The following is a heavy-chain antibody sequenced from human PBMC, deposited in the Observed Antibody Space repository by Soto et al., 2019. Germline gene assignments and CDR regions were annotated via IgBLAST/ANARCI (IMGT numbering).Heavy chain of an antibody. CDR2: IYYSGST. Sequence: QVQLQESGPGLVKPSQTLSLTCTVSGGSISSGDYYWSWIRQPPGKGLEWIGYIYYSGSTYYNPSLKSRVTISVDTSKNQFSLKLSSVTAADTAVYYCASLKGSYYYDSSGIEDWGQGTLVTVSS. CDR1: GGSISSGDYY. CDR3: ASLKGSYYYDSSGIED. D-gene: IGHD3-22*01. J-gene: IGHJ4*02. V-gene: IGHV4-30-4*01.